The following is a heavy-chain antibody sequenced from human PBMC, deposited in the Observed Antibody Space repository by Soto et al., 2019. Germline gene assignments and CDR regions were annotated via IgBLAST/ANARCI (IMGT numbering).Heavy chain of an antibody. D-gene: IGHD3-22*01. V-gene: IGHV4-31*03. CDR2: IYYSGST. CDR3: ATGYYDSSWGAFDI. CDR1: GGSISSGGYY. Sequence: QVQLQESGPGLVKPSQPLSLTCTVPGGSISSGGYYWSWIRQHPGKGLDWIGYIYYSGSTYYNPSLKSRVTISVDTSKNQFSLKLRPVTAADTAVYYCATGYYDSSWGAFDIWGQGTMVTVSS. J-gene: IGHJ3*02.